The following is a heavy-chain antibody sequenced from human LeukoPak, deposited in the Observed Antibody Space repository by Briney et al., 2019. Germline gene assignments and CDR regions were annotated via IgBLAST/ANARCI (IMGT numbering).Heavy chain of an antibody. CDR2: IRVHNGDT. CDR3: ARDRYDVGVAFDF. Sequence: ASVKVSCKASGYMFAVFGITWVRQAPGQGLEWMGSIRVHNGDTNYAQKFQGRLTMTTDTSATTAYMELRSLKSDDTAVYYCARDRYDVGVAFDFWGQGTLVTVSS. V-gene: IGHV1-18*01. J-gene: IGHJ3*01. D-gene: IGHD3-9*01. CDR1: GYMFAVFG.